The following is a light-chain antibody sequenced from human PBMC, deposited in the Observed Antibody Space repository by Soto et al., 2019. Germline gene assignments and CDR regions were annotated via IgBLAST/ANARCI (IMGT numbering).Light chain of an antibody. J-gene: IGKJ1*01. CDR1: QSVSSN. CDR2: GAS. V-gene: IGKV3-15*01. Sequence: EIVMTQSPATLSVSPGERATLSCRASQSVSSNLAWYQQKPGQPPSLLIYGASARATGIPARFSGSGSGTEFTLTISNLQSEDFAVYYCHQYYSWPRGTFGQGTKVDIK. CDR3: HQYYSWPRGT.